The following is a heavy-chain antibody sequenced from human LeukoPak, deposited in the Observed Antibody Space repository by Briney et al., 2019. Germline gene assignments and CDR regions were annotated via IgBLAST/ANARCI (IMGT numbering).Heavy chain of an antibody. CDR3: ARGEVDTAMSL. V-gene: IGHV3-13*01. CDR2: IGTVGDA. D-gene: IGHD5-18*01. CDR1: GFTFSNYD. Sequence: PGGSLRLSCAASGFTFSNYDLHWVRQATGKGLEWVSSIGTVGDAYYSGSVKGRFTISRDNAKNSLYLQMNSLRAEDTAVYYCARGEVDTAMSLWGQGTLVTVSS. J-gene: IGHJ4*02.